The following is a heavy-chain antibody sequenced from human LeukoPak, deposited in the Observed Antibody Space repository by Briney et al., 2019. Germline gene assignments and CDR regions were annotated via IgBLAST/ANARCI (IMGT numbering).Heavy chain of an antibody. CDR2: ISAYNGNT. CDR3: ARDRPYDFWSGRHTKLDY. V-gene: IGHV1-18*01. CDR1: GYTFTSYG. Sequence: GASVKVSCKASGYTFTSYGISWVRQAPGQGLEWMGWISAYNGNTNYAQKLQGRVTMTTDTSTSTAYMELRSLRSDDTAVYYCARDRPYDFWSGRHTKLDYWGQGTLVTVSS. D-gene: IGHD3-3*01. J-gene: IGHJ4*02.